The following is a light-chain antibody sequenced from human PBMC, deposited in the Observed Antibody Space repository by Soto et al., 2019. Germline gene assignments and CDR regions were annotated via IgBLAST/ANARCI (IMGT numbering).Light chain of an antibody. J-gene: IGKJ5*01. Sequence: EIVLTQSPATLSLSPVERATLSFRASQSVGNYLGWYQQKPGQAPRLLIYDVSNRATGIPARFSGSGSGTDFTLTISSPEPEDFAVYYCQHRNNWPITFGQGTRLEI. CDR3: QHRNNWPIT. V-gene: IGKV3-11*01. CDR1: QSVGNY. CDR2: DVS.